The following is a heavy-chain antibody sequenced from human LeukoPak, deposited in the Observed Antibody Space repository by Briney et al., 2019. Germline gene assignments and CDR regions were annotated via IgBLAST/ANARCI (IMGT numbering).Heavy chain of an antibody. CDR1: GFTFSSYW. J-gene: IGHJ4*02. CDR2: INSDGSST. Sequence: GGSLRLSCAASGFTFSSYWMHWVRQAPGKGLVWVSRINSDGSSTTYADSVKGRFTISRDNAKNTLYLQVNSLRAEDAAVYYCARRYGGYGDYYFDYWGQGTLVTVSS. CDR3: ARRYGGYGDYYFDY. V-gene: IGHV3-74*01. D-gene: IGHD4-17*01.